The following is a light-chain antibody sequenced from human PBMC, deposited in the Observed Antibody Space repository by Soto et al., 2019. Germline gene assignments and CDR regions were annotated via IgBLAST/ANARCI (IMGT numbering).Light chain of an antibody. CDR3: QSYDSSLSGSV. CDR1: SSNIGAGYD. Sequence: QSVLTQPPSVSGAPGQRVTISCTGSSSNIGAGYDVHWYQQLPGTAPKLLIYGNSNRPSGVPDRFSGSKPGTSASLAITGLQAEDEADYYCQSYDSSLSGSVFGGGTKRTVL. J-gene: IGLJ3*02. V-gene: IGLV1-40*01. CDR2: GNS.